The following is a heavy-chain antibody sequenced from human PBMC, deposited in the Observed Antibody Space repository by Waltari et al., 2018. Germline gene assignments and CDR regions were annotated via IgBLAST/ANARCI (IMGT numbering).Heavy chain of an antibody. D-gene: IGHD3-10*01. Sequence: LQLQESGPGLVKPSETLSLTCTVSGGSISSSSYYWGWIRQPPGKGLEWVSVIYSGGSTYYADSVKGRFTISRDNSKNTLYLQMNSLRAEDTAVYYCARESRGSYWYFDLWGRGTLVTVSS. J-gene: IGHJ2*01. V-gene: IGHV3-53*01. CDR1: GGSISSSSYY. CDR2: IYSGGST. CDR3: ARESRGSYWYFDL.